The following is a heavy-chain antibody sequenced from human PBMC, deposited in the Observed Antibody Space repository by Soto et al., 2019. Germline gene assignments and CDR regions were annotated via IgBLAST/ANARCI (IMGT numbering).Heavy chain of an antibody. V-gene: IGHV3-23*01. Sequence: EVQLLESGGGVVQPGGSLRLSCAASGFTFSSYVMTWVRQAPGEGLEWVSTISASGDATYHADSVRGRFTISRDKSKSTLYLQMGRLGADDPALYFCATRYCSGGTCYFESWGQGTLVAVSS. CDR2: ISASGDAT. J-gene: IGHJ4*02. CDR3: ATRYCSGGTCYFES. D-gene: IGHD2-15*01. CDR1: GFTFSSYV.